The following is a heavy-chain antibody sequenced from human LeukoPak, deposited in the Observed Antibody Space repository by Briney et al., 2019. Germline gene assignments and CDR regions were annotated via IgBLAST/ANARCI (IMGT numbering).Heavy chain of an antibody. CDR3: AREVGATNAFDI. V-gene: IGHV3-7*04. CDR1: GLTFSSNW. D-gene: IGHD1-26*01. Sequence: PGGSLRLSCAASGLTFSSNWMNWVRQAPGKGLEWVANIKQDGSEKNYVDSVKGRFTISRDNAKNSLYLQMNTLRAEDTAVYYCAREVGATNAFDIWGQGTMVTVSS. CDR2: IKQDGSEK. J-gene: IGHJ3*02.